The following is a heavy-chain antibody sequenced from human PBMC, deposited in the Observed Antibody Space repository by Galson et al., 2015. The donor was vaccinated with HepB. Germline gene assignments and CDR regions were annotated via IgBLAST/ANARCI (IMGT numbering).Heavy chain of an antibody. D-gene: IGHD1-1*01. CDR2: INPNSGGT. V-gene: IGHV1-2*02. Sequence: SVKVSCKASGYTFTGYCMHWVRQAPGQGLEWMGWINPNSGGTNYAQKFQGRVTMTRDTSISTAYMELSRLRSDDTAVYYCARIFEPERRTYWFDPWGQGTLVTVSS. J-gene: IGHJ5*02. CDR1: GYTFTGYC. CDR3: ARIFEPERRTYWFDP.